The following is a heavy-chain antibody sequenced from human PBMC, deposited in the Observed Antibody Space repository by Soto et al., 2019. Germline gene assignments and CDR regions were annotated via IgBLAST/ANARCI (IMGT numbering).Heavy chain of an antibody. J-gene: IGHJ4*02. CDR3: AKDTFDTSMAKTDH. CDR1: GFTFSSYS. Sequence: GGSLRLSCAASGFTFSSYSMNWVRQAPGKGLEWVSSISSSSSYIYYADSVKGRFTISRDNAKNSLYLQMNSLRAEDTAVYYCAKDTFDTSMAKTDHWGQGTLVTVSS. D-gene: IGHD5-18*01. V-gene: IGHV3-21*04. CDR2: ISSSSSYI.